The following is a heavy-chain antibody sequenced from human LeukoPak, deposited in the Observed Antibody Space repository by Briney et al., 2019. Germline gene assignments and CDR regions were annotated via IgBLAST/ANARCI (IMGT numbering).Heavy chain of an antibody. CDR3: ATQPAGAAAGFGY. V-gene: IGHV4-34*01. CDR2: ITDSRST. Sequence: PSETLSLTCAVDGGSFSGYYWSWVRQSPGKGLEWIGEITDSRSTNYIASLKSRVTMSLDTSKNHFSLKLTSVIAADTAVYYCATQPAGAAAGFGYWGQGTLVTVSS. CDR1: GGSFSGYY. J-gene: IGHJ4*02. D-gene: IGHD6-13*01.